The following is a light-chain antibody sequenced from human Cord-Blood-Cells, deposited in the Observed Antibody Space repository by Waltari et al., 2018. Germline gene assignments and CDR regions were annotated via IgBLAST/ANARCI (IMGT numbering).Light chain of an antibody. J-gene: IGLJ2*01. V-gene: IGLV1-44*01. Sequence: QSVLTPPPSASGTPGQRVTISCSGSSSTIGSNTVNWYQQLPGTAPKLLIYSNNQRPSGVPARFSGSKSGTSASLAISGLQSEDEADYYCAAWDDSLNGVVFGGGTKLTVL. CDR2: SNN. CDR3: AAWDDSLNGVV. CDR1: SSTIGSNT.